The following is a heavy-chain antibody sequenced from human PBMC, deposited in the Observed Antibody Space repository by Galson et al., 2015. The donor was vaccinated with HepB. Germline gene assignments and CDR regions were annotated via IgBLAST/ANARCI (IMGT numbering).Heavy chain of an antibody. CDR3: ARDGEGTDAFDI. CDR2: INPSGGST. Sequence: SVTVSCKASGSTFTSYYMHWVRQAPGQGLEWMGIINPSGGSTSYAQKFQGRVTMTRDTSTSTVYMELSSLRSEDTAVYYCARDGEGTDAFDIWGQGTMVTVSS. CDR1: GSTFTSYY. V-gene: IGHV1-46*01. D-gene: IGHD3-3*01. J-gene: IGHJ3*02.